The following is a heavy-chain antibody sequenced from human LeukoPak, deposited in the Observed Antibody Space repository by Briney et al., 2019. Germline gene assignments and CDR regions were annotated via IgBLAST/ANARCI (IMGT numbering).Heavy chain of an antibody. CDR2: ISAYNGNT. D-gene: IGHD2-21*02. V-gene: IGHV1-18*04. J-gene: IGHJ5*02. Sequence: GASVKVSCKASGYTFTSYYMHWVRQAPGQGLEWMGWISAYNGNTNYAQKLQGRVTMTTDTSTSTAYMELRSLRSDDTAVYYCARDSPLLAYCGGDCYSAWFDPWGQVTLVTVSS. CDR3: ARDSPLLAYCGGDCYSAWFDP. CDR1: GYTFTSYY.